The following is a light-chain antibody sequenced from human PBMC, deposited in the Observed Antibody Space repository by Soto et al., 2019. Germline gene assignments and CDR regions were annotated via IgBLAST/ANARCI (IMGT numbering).Light chain of an antibody. CDR2: IND. V-gene: IGLV1-44*01. J-gene: IGLJ1*01. CDR3: AAWDDSLNAL. CDR1: SSNIGDNP. Sequence: QSVLTQPPSASGTPGQTVTISCSGSSSNIGDNPVNWYQQLPGAAPKLLIYINDQRPSGVPDRCSGSKSGTSASLAISGPQPEDEADYYCAAWDDSLNALFGTGTKLT.